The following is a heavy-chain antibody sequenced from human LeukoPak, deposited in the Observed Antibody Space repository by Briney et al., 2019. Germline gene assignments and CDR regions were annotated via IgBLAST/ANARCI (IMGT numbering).Heavy chain of an antibody. V-gene: IGHV3-21*04. CDR3: ARNILFAFDI. CDR2: ISSSSSFT. J-gene: IGHJ3*02. CDR1: GFTFSGFTFSAYG. Sequence: GGSLRLSCAASGFTFSGFTFSAYGMNWVRQGPGKGLEWVSSISSSSSFTFYADSVKGRFTISRDNSKNTLYLQVNSLRAEDTAMYYCARNILFAFDIWGQGTMVTVSS.